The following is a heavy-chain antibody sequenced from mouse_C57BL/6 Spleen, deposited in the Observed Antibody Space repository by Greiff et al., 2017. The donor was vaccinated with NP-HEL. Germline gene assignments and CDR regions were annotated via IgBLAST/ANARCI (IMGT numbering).Heavy chain of an antibody. CDR2: IYPGDGDT. D-gene: IGHD1-1*01. Sequence: QVQLQQSGPELVKPGASVKISCKASGYAFSSSWMNWVKQRPGKGLEWIGRIYPGDGDTNYNGKFKGKATLTADKSSSTAYMQLSSLTSEDSAVYFCASRGDYGSSLDYWGQGTTLTVSS. CDR3: ASRGDYGSSLDY. CDR1: GYAFSSSW. V-gene: IGHV1-82*01. J-gene: IGHJ2*01.